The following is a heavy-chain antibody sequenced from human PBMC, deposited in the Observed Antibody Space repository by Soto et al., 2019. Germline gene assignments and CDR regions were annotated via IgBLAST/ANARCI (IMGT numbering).Heavy chain of an antibody. CDR2: ISYDGSNK. CDR1: GFTFSSYA. CDR3: AREVVIFGVVSFDY. V-gene: IGHV3-30-3*01. J-gene: IGHJ4*02. D-gene: IGHD3-3*01. Sequence: PGGSLRLSCAASGFTFSSYAMHWVRQAPGKGLEWVAVISYDGSNKYYADSVKGRFTISRDNSKNTLYLQMNSLRAEDTAVYYCAREVVIFGVVSFDYWGQGTLVTVSS.